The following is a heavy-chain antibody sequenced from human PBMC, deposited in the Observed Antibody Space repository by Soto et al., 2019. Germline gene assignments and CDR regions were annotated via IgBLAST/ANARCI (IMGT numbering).Heavy chain of an antibody. D-gene: IGHD6-19*01. V-gene: IGHV3-30*18. CDR2: ISYDGSNK. CDR1: GFTFSSYG. Sequence: QVQLAESGGGVVQPGRSLRLSCAASGFTFSSYGLHWVRQAPGKGLEWVAVISYDGSNKYYADSVKGRFTISRDNSKNTLYLQMNSLRAEDTAVYYCAKNHNGSGCGYWGQGTLVTVSS. CDR3: AKNHNGSGCGY. J-gene: IGHJ4*02.